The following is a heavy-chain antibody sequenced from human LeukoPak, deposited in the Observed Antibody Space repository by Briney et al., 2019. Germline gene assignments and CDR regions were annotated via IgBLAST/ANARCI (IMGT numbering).Heavy chain of an antibody. Sequence: SETLSLTCTVSGGSISSGGYYWSWIRQHPGKGLEWIGYIYYSGSTYYNPSLKSRVTISVDTSKNQFSLKLSSVTAADTAEYYCARGGYYDSSGYLPPHYYYMDVWGKGTTVTVSS. CDR3: ARGGYYDSSGYLPPHYYYMDV. CDR2: IYYSGST. CDR1: GGSISSGGYY. J-gene: IGHJ6*03. V-gene: IGHV4-31*03. D-gene: IGHD3-22*01.